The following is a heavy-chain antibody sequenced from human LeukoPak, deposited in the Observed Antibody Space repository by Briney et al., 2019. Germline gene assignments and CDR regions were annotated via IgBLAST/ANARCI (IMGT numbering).Heavy chain of an antibody. Sequence: ASVKVSCKACGYTFTSYYMHWVRQAPGQGLEWMGIINPSGGSTSYAQKFQGRVTMTRDTSTSTVYMELSSLRSEDTAVYYCARAITMIVVDDYWGQGTLVTVSS. V-gene: IGHV1-46*03. D-gene: IGHD3-22*01. CDR1: GYTFTSYY. CDR3: ARAITMIVVDDY. CDR2: INPSGGST. J-gene: IGHJ4*02.